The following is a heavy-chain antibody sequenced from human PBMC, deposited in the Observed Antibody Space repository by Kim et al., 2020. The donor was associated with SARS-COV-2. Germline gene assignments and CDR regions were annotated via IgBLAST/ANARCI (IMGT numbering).Heavy chain of an antibody. V-gene: IGHV3-72*01. CDR2: YRT. J-gene: IGHJ4*02. D-gene: IGHD6-25*01. CDR3: ARDTATALDS. Sequence: YRTQYAASGKGRFTVSRDDSKRSLDLQMNSLTPEDTAMYYCARDTATALDSWGRGTLVTVSS.